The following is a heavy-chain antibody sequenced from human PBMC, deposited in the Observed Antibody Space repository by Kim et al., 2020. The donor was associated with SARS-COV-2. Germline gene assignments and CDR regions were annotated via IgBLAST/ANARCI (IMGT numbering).Heavy chain of an antibody. CDR1: GGSISSYY. J-gene: IGHJ3*02. CDR2: IYYSGST. V-gene: IGHV4-59*08. Sequence: SETLSRTCTVSGGSISSYYWSWIRQPPGKGLEWIGYIYYSGSTNYNPSLKSRVTISVDTSKNQFSLKLSSVTAADTAVYYCARHVNAFDIWGQGTMVTVSS. CDR3: ARHVNAFDI.